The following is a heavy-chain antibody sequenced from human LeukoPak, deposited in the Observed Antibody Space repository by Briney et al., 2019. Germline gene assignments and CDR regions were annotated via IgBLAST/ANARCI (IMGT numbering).Heavy chain of an antibody. J-gene: IGHJ6*02. V-gene: IGHV1-24*01. Sequence: ASVKVSCKVSGYTLTELSMHWVRQAPGKGLEWMGGFDPEDGETIYAQKFQGRVTMTEDTSTDTAYMELSSLRSEDTAVYYCATGVAGTWGYYYYGMDVWGQGTTVTVSS. CDR2: FDPEDGET. CDR1: GYTLTELS. CDR3: ATGVAGTWGYYYYGMDV. D-gene: IGHD6-19*01.